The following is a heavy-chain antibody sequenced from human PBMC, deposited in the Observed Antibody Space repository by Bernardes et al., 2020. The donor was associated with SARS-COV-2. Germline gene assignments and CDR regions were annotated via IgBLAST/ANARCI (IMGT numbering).Heavy chain of an antibody. J-gene: IGHJ3*02. CDR1: GYTFTSSA. CDR2: IHTKPGNP. D-gene: IGHD6-13*01. CDR3: ARERQQLSAPYDAFDI. V-gene: IGHV7-4-1*02. Sequence: ASVKVSCKASGYTFTSSAMHWVRQAPGQGLEWMGWIHTKPGNPTYAPGFTGRFVFPLDTPVSTAYLQISSLKAEDTAVYYCARERQQLSAPYDAFDIWGQGTMVTV.